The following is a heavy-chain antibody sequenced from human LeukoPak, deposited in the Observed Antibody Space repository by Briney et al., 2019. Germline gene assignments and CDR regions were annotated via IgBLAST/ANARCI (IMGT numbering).Heavy chain of an antibody. D-gene: IGHD6-6*01. J-gene: IGHJ4*02. Sequence: SETLSLTCAVYGGSFSGYYWSWIRQPPGKGLEWIGEINHSGSTNYNPSLKSRVTISVDTSKNQLSLKLSSVTAADTAVYYCARGSGQIAARPSYFDYWGQGTLVTVSS. CDR2: INHSGST. V-gene: IGHV4-34*01. CDR3: ARGSGQIAARPSYFDY. CDR1: GGSFSGYY.